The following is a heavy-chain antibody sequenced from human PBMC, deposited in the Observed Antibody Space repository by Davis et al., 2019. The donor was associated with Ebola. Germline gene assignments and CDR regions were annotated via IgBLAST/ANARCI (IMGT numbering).Heavy chain of an antibody. CDR3: ARDQVYYDSSGYYSYYYGMDV. J-gene: IGHJ6*02. V-gene: IGHV3-23*01. CDR1: GFTFSSYA. Sequence: GESLKISCAASGFTFSSYAMSWVRQAPGKGLEWVSAISGSGGSTYYADSVKGRFTISRDNSKNTLYLQMNSLRAEDTAVYYCARDQVYYDSSGYYSYYYGMDVWGQGTTVTVSS. D-gene: IGHD3-22*01. CDR2: ISGSGGST.